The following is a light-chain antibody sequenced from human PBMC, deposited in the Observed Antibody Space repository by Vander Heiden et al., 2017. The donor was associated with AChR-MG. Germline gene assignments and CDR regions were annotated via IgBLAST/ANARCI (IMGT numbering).Light chain of an antibody. CDR1: SSNIGSVCD. CDR2: GNN. V-gene: IGLV1-40*01. J-gene: IGLJ3*02. Sequence: QSVLTQPPSVTAAPGHRVPVSCTGSSSNIGSVCDEHWYRQHPVTAPTPLIYGNNNRPSGVRDRFSGSKSGTSASLAITGLRAEDKADYYCQSYDCGLSGWVFGGGTKLTVL. CDR3: QSYDCGLSGWV.